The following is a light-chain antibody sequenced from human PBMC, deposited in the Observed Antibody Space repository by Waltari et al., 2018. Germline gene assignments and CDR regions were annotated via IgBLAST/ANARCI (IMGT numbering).Light chain of an antibody. CDR3: RQYEGSVVT. Sequence: EIILTQSPGTLSLSPGERVTLSCRASQYITASWITWYHQKPRQAPRLLIYAASSRAPGVPDRFSGSASGTDVTLTFSRLEPEDSAVYDCRQYEGSVVTFGGGTKVEIK. CDR1: QYITASW. J-gene: IGKJ4*01. CDR2: AAS. V-gene: IGKV3-20*01.